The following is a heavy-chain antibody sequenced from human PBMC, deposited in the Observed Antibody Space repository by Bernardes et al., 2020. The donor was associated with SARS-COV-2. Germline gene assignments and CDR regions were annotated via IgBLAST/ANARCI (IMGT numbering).Heavy chain of an antibody. J-gene: IGHJ6*02. CDR2: IGTAGDT. V-gene: IGHV3-13*01. CDR3: ARDLSTYYGMDV. Sequence: GSLRLSCAASGFTFSSYDMHWVRQATGKGLEWVSAIGTAGDTYYPGSVKGRFTISRENAKNSLYLQMNSLRAEDTAVYYCARDLSTYYGMDVWGQGTTVTVSS. CDR1: GFTFSSYD. D-gene: IGHD2-2*01.